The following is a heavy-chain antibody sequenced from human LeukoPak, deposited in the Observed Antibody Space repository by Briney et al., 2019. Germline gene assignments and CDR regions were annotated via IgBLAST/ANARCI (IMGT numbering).Heavy chain of an antibody. J-gene: IGHJ4*02. CDR2: MYFGERT. D-gene: IGHD7-27*01. CDR3: ARIPGDRPDD. Sequence: SETLSLTCAVSGASMTSYYWTWIRQPPGKGLEWVGYMYFGERTNYNPSLKSLATISIDTSKKHFSLNLKSVTAADTAVYYCARIPGDRPDDWGQGTLVTVS. V-gene: IGHV4-59*01. CDR1: GASMTSYY.